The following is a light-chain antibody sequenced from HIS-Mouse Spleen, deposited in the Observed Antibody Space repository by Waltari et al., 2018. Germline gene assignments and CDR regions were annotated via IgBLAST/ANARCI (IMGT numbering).Light chain of an antibody. CDR1: NIGSKS. Sequence: SYVLTQPPSVSVAPGKPARITCGGTNIGSKSLHWYQQKPGQAPVLVVYDDSDRPSGIPERFSGSNSGNTATLTISRVEAGDEADYYCQVWDSSSDHVVFGGGTKLTVL. CDR3: QVWDSSSDHVV. V-gene: IGLV3-21*03. J-gene: IGLJ2*01. CDR2: DDS.